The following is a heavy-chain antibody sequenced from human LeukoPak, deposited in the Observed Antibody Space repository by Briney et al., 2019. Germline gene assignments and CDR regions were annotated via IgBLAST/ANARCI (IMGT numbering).Heavy chain of an antibody. CDR3: ARDYDYVWGSYRYDAFDI. D-gene: IGHD3-16*02. CDR1: GYTFTSYG. V-gene: IGHV1-18*01. J-gene: IGHJ3*02. Sequence: ASVNVSCKASGYTFTSYGISWVRQAPGQGLEWMGWISAYNGNTNYAQKLQGRVTMTTDTSTGTAYMELRSLRSDDTAVYYCARDYDYVWGSYRYDAFDIWGQGTMVNDSS. CDR2: ISAYNGNT.